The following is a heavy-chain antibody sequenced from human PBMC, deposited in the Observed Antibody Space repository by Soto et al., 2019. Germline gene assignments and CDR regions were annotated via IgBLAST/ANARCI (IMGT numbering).Heavy chain of an antibody. CDR2: INHSGST. D-gene: IGHD3-3*01. CDR3: ARVRRAYYDFWSGPRPFDY. CDR1: GGSFSGYY. Sequence: QVQLQQWGAGLLKPSETLSLTCAVYGGSFSGYYWSWIRQPPGKGLEWIGEINHSGSTNYNPSLKSRVTISVDTSKNQFSLKLSSVTAADTAVYYCARVRRAYYDFWSGPRPFDYRGQGTLVTVSS. J-gene: IGHJ4*02. V-gene: IGHV4-34*01.